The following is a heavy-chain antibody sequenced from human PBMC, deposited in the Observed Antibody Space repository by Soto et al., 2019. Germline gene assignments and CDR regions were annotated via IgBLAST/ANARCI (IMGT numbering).Heavy chain of an antibody. V-gene: IGHV1-69*13. CDR3: ARVFASSIEALYYYYGMDV. Sequence: AASVKVSCKASGGTFSSYAISWVRQAPGQGLEWMGGIIPIFGTANYAQKFQGRVTITADESTSTAYMELSSLRSEDTAVYYCARVFASSIEALYYYYGMDVWGQGTTVTVSS. CDR2: IIPIFGTA. J-gene: IGHJ6*02. D-gene: IGHD6-6*01. CDR1: GGTFSSYA.